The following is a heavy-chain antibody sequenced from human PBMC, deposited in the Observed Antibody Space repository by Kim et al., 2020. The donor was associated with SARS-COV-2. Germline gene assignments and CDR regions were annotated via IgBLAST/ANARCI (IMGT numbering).Heavy chain of an antibody. CDR2: GAT. V-gene: IGHV1-2*02. Sequence: GATNYAQEFQDRITLTRDTSISTGYMEVNRLTSDDTAVYYCARDQGGLDVWGQGTTVTVSS. CDR3: ARDQGGLDV. J-gene: IGHJ6*02.